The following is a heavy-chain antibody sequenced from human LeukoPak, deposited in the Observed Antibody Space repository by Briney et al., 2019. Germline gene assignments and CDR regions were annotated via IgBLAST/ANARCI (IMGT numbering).Heavy chain of an antibody. CDR3: ARSPVAGTPSDY. J-gene: IGHJ4*02. V-gene: IGHV1-3*01. Sequence: ASVKVSCKASGYTFTSYAMHWVRQAPGQRLEWMGWINAGNGNTKYSQKFQGRVTITRDTSASTAYMELSSLRSEDTAVYYCARSPVAGTPSDYWGQGTLVTVSS. CDR1: GYTFTSYA. CDR2: INAGNGNT. D-gene: IGHD6-19*01.